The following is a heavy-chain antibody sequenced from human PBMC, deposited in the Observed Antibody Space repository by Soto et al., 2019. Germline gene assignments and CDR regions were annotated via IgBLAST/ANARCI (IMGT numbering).Heavy chain of an antibody. CDR2: INHSGST. Sequence: SETLSLTCAVYGGSFSGYYWSWIRQPPGKGLEWIGEINHSGSTNYNPSLKSRVTISVDTSKNQFSLKLSSVTAADTAVYYCARGWGMDVWGQGTTVTVSS. CDR1: GGSFSGYY. CDR3: ARGWGMDV. V-gene: IGHV4-34*01. J-gene: IGHJ6*02.